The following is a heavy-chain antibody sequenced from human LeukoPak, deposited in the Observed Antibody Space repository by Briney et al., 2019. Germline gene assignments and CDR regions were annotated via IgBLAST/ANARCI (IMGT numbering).Heavy chain of an antibody. CDR1: GGSFSGYY. D-gene: IGHD2-2*01. V-gene: IGHV4-34*01. CDR3: ARRGPGYCSSTSCYGNWFDP. Sequence: PSETLSLTCAVYGGSFSGYYWSWIRQPPGKGREWIGEINHSGSTNYNPSLKSRVTISVDTSKNQFSLKLSSVTAADTAVYYCARRGPGYCSSTSCYGNWFDPWGQGTLVTVSS. CDR2: INHSGST. J-gene: IGHJ5*02.